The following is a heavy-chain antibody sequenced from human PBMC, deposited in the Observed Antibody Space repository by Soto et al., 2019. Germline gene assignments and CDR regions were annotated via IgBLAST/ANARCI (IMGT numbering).Heavy chain of an antibody. V-gene: IGHV1-69*01. CDR1: GGTFNSYA. D-gene: IGHD1-26*01. CDR2: IIPDFGTG. J-gene: IGHJ4*02. Sequence: QVLLVQSGAEVRKPGSSVNVSCKASGGTFNSYAISWLRQAPGQGLEWMGGIIPDFGTGNSAQKFRGRVSIIADASTTTVYMGLSGLTSEDTAVYYCARERGGYNRGDFEFWGQGTQVTVSS. CDR3: ARERGGYNRGDFEF.